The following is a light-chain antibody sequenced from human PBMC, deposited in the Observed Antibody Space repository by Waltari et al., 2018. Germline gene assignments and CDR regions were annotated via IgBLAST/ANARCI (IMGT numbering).Light chain of an antibody. CDR1: QSLLQSDGKTF. Sequence: DVVMTQSPLSLSVTPGQPASMSCKSSQSLLQSDGKTFISCYLQRPGQSPQLLIYEIFNRFSGVPERFSGSGSGTDFTLNISRVAADDVGTYYCMQTLQPWTIGQGTKVEIK. CDR2: EIF. CDR3: MQTLQPWT. V-gene: IGKV2D-29*02. J-gene: IGKJ1*01.